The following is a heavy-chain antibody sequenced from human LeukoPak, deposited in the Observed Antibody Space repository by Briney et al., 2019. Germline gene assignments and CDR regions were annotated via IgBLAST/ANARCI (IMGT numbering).Heavy chain of an antibody. V-gene: IGHV4-59*01. J-gene: IGHJ4*02. CDR3: ARGPTRYYFDC. D-gene: IGHD4-17*01. Sequence: PSETLSLTCTVSSGSISSYYWSWVRHPPRQGLGWIGYIFYSESTNYNPSLKSRVTISVDTSKNQFSLGLSSVTAADTAVYYCARGPTRYYFDCWGQGTLVTVSS. CDR2: IFYSEST. CDR1: SGSISSYY.